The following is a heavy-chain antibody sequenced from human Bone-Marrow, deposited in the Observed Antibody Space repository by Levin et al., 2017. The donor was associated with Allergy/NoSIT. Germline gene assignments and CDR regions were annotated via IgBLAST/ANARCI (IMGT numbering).Heavy chain of an antibody. J-gene: IGHJ3*02. CDR2: IRSKFYGGTT. Sequence: PGGSLRLSCTVSGFTFGDYAMSWFRQAPGKGLEWVGFIRSKFYGGTTHYAASVKGRFTISRDDSKSIAYLQMKSLKVEDTAVYHCTRAQYDTEPYDAFDIWGQGTMVTVSS. V-gene: IGHV3-49*03. CDR1: GFTFGDYA. D-gene: IGHD3-22*01. CDR3: TRAQYDTEPYDAFDI.